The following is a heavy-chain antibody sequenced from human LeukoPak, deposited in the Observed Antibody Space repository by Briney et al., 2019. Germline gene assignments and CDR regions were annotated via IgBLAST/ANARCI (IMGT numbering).Heavy chain of an antibody. CDR1: GFTFSSYE. Sequence: GGSLRLSCAASGFTFSSYEMNWVRQAPGKGLEWVSYISITSSTIYYADSVKGRFTISRDNAKNSLSLQMNSLRHEDTAVYYCARDVRFYFDNWGQGTLVTVSS. V-gene: IGHV3-48*02. CDR2: ISITSSTI. J-gene: IGHJ4*02. CDR3: ARDVRFYFDN.